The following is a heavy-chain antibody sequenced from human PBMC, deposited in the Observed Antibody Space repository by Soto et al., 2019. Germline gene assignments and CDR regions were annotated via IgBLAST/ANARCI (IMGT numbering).Heavy chain of an antibody. CDR2: ISGSGGST. D-gene: IGHD1-7*01. Sequence: EVQLLESGGGLVQPGGSLRLSCAASGFTFSSYAMNWVRQAPGKGLEWVSAISGSGGSTYYADSVKGRFTISRDSSKNTLYLQLSSLRAEDTDVDYCAKGNSWSPALVLDIWGQGTIVTVSS. V-gene: IGHV3-23*01. CDR3: AKGNSWSPALVLDI. J-gene: IGHJ3*02. CDR1: GFTFSSYA.